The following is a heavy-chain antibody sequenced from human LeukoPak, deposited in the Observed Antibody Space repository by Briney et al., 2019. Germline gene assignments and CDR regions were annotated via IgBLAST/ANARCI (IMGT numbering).Heavy chain of an antibody. V-gene: IGHV3-23*01. CDR2: ISGSGGST. J-gene: IGHJ5*02. Sequence: AGGSLRLSCAASGFTFSSYAMSWVRQAPGKGLEWVSAISGSGGSTYYADSVKGRFTISRDNSKNTLYLQMNSLRTEDTTVYYCAKARGLDTAMAWGQGTLVTVSS. CDR3: AKARGLDTAMA. CDR1: GFTFSSYA. D-gene: IGHD5-18*01.